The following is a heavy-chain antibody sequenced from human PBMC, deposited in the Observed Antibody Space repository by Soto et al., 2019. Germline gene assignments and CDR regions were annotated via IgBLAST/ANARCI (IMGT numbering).Heavy chain of an antibody. CDR3: VQQGFGALHCLVDV. CDR1: GASISNCY. Sequence: QVHLQQSGPGLVKPSETLSLSCTIAGASISNCYGSWIRQVPGTGMEWIGYVNDGWGAAYTPSLQRRVAVSLDTSRSLLSLKLTSVTATDTAVYYGVQQGFGALHCLVDVWGQGTTVTVSS. D-gene: IGHD3-10*01. V-gene: IGHV4-59*08. J-gene: IGHJ6*02. CDR2: VNDGWGA.